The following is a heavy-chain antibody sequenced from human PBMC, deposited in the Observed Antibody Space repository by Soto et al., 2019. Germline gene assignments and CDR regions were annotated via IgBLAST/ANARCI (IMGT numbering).Heavy chain of an antibody. Sequence: QVQLVQSGAEVKKPGSSVKVSCRASGGTSSFAINWVRQAPGQGLEWMGGIIPVFGTTKYAQKFLGRITITADDSSYTSYMELSSLRSEDTAVYYCVSKNYYDSSGYPYYFDYWGKGTLVTVSS. J-gene: IGHJ4*02. V-gene: IGHV1-69*01. D-gene: IGHD3-22*01. CDR1: GGTSSFA. CDR3: VSKNYYDSSGYPYYFDY. CDR2: IIPVFGTT.